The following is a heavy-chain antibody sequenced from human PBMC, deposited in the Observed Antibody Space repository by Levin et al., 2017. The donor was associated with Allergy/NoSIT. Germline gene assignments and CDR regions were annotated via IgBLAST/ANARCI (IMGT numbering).Heavy chain of an antibody. V-gene: IGHV3-30*18. CDR1: GFTFSSYG. D-gene: IGHD3-3*01. J-gene: IGHJ6*02. CDR2: ISYDGSNK. Sequence: GGSLRLSCAASGFTFSSYGMHWVRQAPGKGLEWVAVISYDGSNKYYADSVKGRFTISRDNSKNTLYLQMNSLRAEDTAVYYCAKLLAGVVTKLINYYYYGMDVWGQGTTVTVSS. CDR3: AKLLAGVVTKLINYYYYGMDV.